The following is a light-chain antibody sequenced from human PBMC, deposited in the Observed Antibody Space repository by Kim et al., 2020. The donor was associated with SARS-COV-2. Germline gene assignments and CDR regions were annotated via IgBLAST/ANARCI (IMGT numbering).Light chain of an antibody. CDR2: GAS. V-gene: IGKV3-15*01. CDR1: QSVSSN. Sequence: EIVMTPSPATLSVSPGERATLSCRASQSVSSNLAWYQQKPGQAPRLLIYGASTRATGIPARFSGSGSGTEFTLTISSLQSEDFAVYYCQQYNNWPPENTFGQGTKLEI. J-gene: IGKJ2*01. CDR3: QQYNNWPPENT.